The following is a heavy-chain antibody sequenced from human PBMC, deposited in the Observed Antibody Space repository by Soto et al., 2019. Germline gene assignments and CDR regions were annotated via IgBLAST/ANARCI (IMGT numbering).Heavy chain of an antibody. D-gene: IGHD6-19*01. CDR2: IYYSGST. Sequence: PSETLSLTCTVSGGSISSYYWSWIRQPPGKGLEWIGYIYYSGSTNYNPSLKSRVTISVDTSKNQFSLKLSSVTAADTAVYYCARDVIAVAGGEDYWGQGTLVTVSS. J-gene: IGHJ4*02. V-gene: IGHV4-59*01. CDR3: ARDVIAVAGGEDY. CDR1: GGSISSYY.